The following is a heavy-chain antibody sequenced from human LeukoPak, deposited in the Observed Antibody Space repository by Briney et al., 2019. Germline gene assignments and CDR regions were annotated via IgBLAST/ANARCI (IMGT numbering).Heavy chain of an antibody. J-gene: IGHJ4*02. V-gene: IGHV4-34*01. Sequence: PSETLSLTCAVYGGSFSGYYWSWIRQPPGKGLEWIGEINHSGSTNYNPSLKSRVTISVDTSKNQFSLKLSSVTAADTAVYYCARRGVRGALSYWGQGTLVTVSS. CDR1: GGSFSGYY. CDR2: INHSGST. CDR3: ARRGVRGALSY. D-gene: IGHD3-10*01.